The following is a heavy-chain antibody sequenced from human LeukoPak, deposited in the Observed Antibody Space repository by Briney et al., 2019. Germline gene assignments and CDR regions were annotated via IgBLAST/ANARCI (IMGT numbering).Heavy chain of an antibody. CDR3: ARAPSEIGGYYPEYFRH. Sequence: GGSLRLSCAASGFTFSIYWMHWVRQAPGKGLVWVSRVKSDGSTNYADSVKGRFTISRDNAKNTVSLQMNSLRAEDTGVYYCARAPSEIGGYYPEYFRHWGQGTLVTVSS. V-gene: IGHV3-74*01. CDR2: VKSDGST. J-gene: IGHJ1*01. CDR1: GFTFSIYW. D-gene: IGHD3-22*01.